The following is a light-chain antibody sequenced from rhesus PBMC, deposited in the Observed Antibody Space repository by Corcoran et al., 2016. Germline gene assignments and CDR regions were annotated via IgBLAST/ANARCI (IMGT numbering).Light chain of an antibody. CDR1: QGISSC. J-gene: IGKJ2*01. CDR3: QQYSNRPYS. CDR2: KAS. Sequence: DIQMTQSPSSLSASVGDTVTITCRSSQGISSCLAWYQQKPGKAPKLLIYKASRLQSGVPSRFSGSGSGTDFTLTISSLQSGDFATYYCQQYSNRPYSFGQGTKVEIK. V-gene: IGKV1-22*01.